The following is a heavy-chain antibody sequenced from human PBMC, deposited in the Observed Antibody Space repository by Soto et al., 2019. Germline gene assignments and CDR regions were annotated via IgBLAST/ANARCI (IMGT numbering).Heavy chain of an antibody. CDR3: ARGIFGSGTANDY. CDR1: GFTFSGSW. J-gene: IGHJ4*02. V-gene: IGHV3-74*01. Sequence: EVQLVESGGGLVQPGGSLRLSCAASGFTFSGSWMHWVRQAPGKGLVWVSRITGDGSGTSYADFVKGRLTISRDDAKNKLFLQMNGLRAEDTAVYYCARGIFGSGTANDYWGQGTLVTVSS. D-gene: IGHD3-10*01. CDR2: ITGDGSGT.